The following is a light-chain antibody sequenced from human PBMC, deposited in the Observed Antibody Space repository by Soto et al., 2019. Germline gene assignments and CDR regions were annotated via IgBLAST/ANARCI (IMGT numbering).Light chain of an antibody. CDR3: GAWDSSLMGVV. V-gene: IGLV1-51*01. CDR2: DNN. Sequence: QSALTQPPSASGSAGQSVTISCTGTSSDVGGYNYVSWYQQLPGTAPKLLIYDNNKRPSGIPDRFSGSKSATSATLDITALQTGDEADYYCGAWDSSLMGVVFGGGTKLTVL. J-gene: IGLJ2*01. CDR1: SSDVGGYNY.